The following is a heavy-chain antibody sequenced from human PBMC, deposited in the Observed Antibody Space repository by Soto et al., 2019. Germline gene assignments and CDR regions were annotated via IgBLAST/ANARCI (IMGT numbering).Heavy chain of an antibody. CDR1: GFTVSSNY. Sequence: EVQLVETGGGLIQPGGSLRLSCAASGFTVSSNYMSWVRQAPGKGLEWVSVIYSGGSTYYADSVKGRFTISRDNSKNMLYLQMNSLRAEDTAVYYCARDARLDYGMDVWGQGTTVTVSS. CDR2: IYSGGST. J-gene: IGHJ6*02. V-gene: IGHV3-53*02. CDR3: ARDARLDYGMDV. D-gene: IGHD3-16*01.